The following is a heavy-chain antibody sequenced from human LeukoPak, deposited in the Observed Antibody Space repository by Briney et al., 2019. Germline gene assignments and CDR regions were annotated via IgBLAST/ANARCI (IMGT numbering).Heavy chain of an antibody. CDR2: IYHSGST. J-gene: IGHJ4*02. D-gene: IGHD3-10*01. CDR3: ARGFNYFDY. Sequence: PSETLSLTCAVSGGSISSGGYSWSWIRQPPGTGLEWIGYIYHSGSTYYNPSLKSRVTISVDRSKNQFSLKLSSVTAADTAVYYCARGFNYFDYWGQGTLVTVSS. V-gene: IGHV4-30-2*01. CDR1: GGSISSGGYS.